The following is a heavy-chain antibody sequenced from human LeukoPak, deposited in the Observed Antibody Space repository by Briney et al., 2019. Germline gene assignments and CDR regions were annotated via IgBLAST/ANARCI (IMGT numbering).Heavy chain of an antibody. CDR1: GGSFSGYY. D-gene: IGHD5-18*01. V-gene: IGHV4-34*01. J-gene: IGHJ4*02. Sequence: PSETLSLTCAVYGGSFSGYYWSWIRQPPGKGLEWIGEINHSGSTNYNPSLKSRVTISVDTSKNQFSLKLSPVTAADTAVYYCARASRIQLWLSSSKFGYWGQGTLVTVSS. CDR2: INHSGST. CDR3: ARASRIQLWLSSSKFGY.